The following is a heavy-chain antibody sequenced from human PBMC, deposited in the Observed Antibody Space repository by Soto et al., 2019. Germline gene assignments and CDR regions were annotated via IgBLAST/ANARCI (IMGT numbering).Heavy chain of an antibody. CDR1: GDSVSSNSVA. V-gene: IGHV6-1*01. D-gene: IGHD2-15*01. CDR3: ARDRYCSGGSCYSGWFDP. J-gene: IGHJ5*02. CDR2: TYYRSKWYN. Sequence: SQTLSLTCTISGDSVSSNSVAWNWIRQSPSRGLEWLGRTYYRSKWYNDYAVSVKSRITINPDTSKNQFSLQLNSVTPEDTAVYYCARDRYCSGGSCYSGWFDPWGQGTLVTVSS.